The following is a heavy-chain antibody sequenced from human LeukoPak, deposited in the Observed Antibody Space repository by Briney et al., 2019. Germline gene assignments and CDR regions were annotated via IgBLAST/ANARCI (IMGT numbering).Heavy chain of an antibody. Sequence: HPGGSLRLSCVASGFTFSNYWMHWVRQAPGKGLEWVAVIPHDGTQKYYADSVKGRFVVSRDNSKNTLYVQMDDLRVEDTAVYYCARDGGVPRRDHNSESYPLDYWGQGTLVTVSS. CDR2: IPHDGTQK. V-gene: IGHV3-30*09. CDR1: GFTFSNYW. D-gene: IGHD3-10*01. CDR3: ARDGGVPRRDHNSESYPLDY. J-gene: IGHJ4*02.